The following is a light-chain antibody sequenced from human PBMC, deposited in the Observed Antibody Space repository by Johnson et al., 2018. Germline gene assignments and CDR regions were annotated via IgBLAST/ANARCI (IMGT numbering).Light chain of an antibody. CDR1: SSNIGNNY. V-gene: IGLV1-51*02. Sequence: QSVLTQPPSVSAAPGQKVTISCSGSSSNIGNNYVSWYQQLPGTAPKLLIYENNKRPSGIPDRFSGSKSGTSATLGLTGLQTGDEADYYCGTWGSSLSAGNVCGTGTKVTVL. CDR3: GTWGSSLSAGNV. J-gene: IGLJ1*01. CDR2: ENN.